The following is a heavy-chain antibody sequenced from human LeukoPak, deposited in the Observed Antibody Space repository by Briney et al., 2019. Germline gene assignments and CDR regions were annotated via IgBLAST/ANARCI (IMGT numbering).Heavy chain of an antibody. J-gene: IGHJ4*02. D-gene: IGHD3-22*01. CDR1: GGTFSSYA. V-gene: IGHV1-69*13. Sequence: SVKVSCKASGGTFSSYAISWVRQAPGQGLEWMGGIIPIFGTANYAQKFQGRVTITADESTSTAYMELSSLRSEDTAVYYCARVVGGLGKGYYSYYFDYWGQGTLVTVSS. CDR3: ARVVGGLGKGYYSYYFDY. CDR2: IIPIFGTA.